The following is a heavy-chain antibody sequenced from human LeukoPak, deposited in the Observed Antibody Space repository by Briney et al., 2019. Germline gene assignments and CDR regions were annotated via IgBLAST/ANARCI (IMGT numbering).Heavy chain of an antibody. CDR2: ISGDGGST. D-gene: IGHD6-13*01. J-gene: IGHJ6*03. V-gene: IGHV3-43*02. CDR1: GFTFDDYA. Sequence: GGSLRLSCAASGFTFDDYAMHWVRQAPGKGLECVSLISGDGGSTYYADSVKGRFTISRDNSKNSLYLQMNSLRTEDTALYYCAKDRSGSSSWYDYYYYMDVRGKGTTVTVSS. CDR3: AKDRSGSSSWYDYYYYMDV.